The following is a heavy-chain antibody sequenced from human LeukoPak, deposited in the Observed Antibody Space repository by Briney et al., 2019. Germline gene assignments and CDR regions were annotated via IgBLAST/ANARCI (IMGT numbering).Heavy chain of an antibody. J-gene: IGHJ4*02. CDR3: ARDFCSGAYCYHALGY. V-gene: IGHV1-18*01. Sequence: ASVKVSCKTSGYTFTTYGLSWVRQAPGQGLEWMGWINTGNGDTIYTHQLQGRLTMTTDTSTDTAYMELRNLISDDTALYFCARDFCSGAYCYHALGYWGQGALVTVSS. CDR2: INTGNGDT. D-gene: IGHD2-15*01. CDR1: GYTFTTYG.